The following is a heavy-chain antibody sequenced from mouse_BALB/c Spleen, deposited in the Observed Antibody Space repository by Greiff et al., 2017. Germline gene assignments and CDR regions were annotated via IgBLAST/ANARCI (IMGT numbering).Heavy chain of an antibody. Sequence: EVQGVESGGGLVQPGGSMKISCVASGFTFSNYWMNWVRQSPEKGLEWVAEIRLKSNNYATHYAESVKGRFTISRDDSKSSVYLQMNNLRAEDTGVYYCTREGDNYAMDYWGQGTSVTVSA. D-gene: IGHD3-3*01. CDR1: GFTFSNYW. V-gene: IGHV6-6*02. J-gene: IGHJ4*01. CDR2: IRLKSNNYAT. CDR3: TREGDNYAMDY.